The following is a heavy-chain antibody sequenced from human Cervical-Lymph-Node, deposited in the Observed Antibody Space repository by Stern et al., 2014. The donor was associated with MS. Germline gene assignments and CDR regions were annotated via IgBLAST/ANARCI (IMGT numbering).Heavy chain of an antibody. CDR2: IYHGRSK. Sequence: QVQLKESGPGLVQPSGTLSLTCAASGGSISSSNWWGWVRQPPGKGLEGVGEIYHGRSKHYNGSIKSRVTISVDMSKTHSYLQLGSVTAADTAVYYCARVDDSSGYPPVDYYYYGMDVWGQGTTVTVSS. J-gene: IGHJ6*02. D-gene: IGHD3-22*01. CDR1: GGSISSSNW. V-gene: IGHV4-4*02. CDR3: ARVDDSSGYPPVDYYYYGMDV.